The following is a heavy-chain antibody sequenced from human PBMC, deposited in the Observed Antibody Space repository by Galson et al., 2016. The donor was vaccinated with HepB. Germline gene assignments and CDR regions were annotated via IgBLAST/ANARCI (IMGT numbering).Heavy chain of an antibody. CDR3: ARGSAYFSNWFDP. V-gene: IGHV1-18*01. J-gene: IGHJ5*02. D-gene: IGHD2-21*01. CDR1: GYAFDTYG. Sequence: SVKVSCKASGYAFDTYGISWVRQAPGQGLEWMGWISVYNNKTTSPQRLQDRLTMTTDRSTTTAYLELRSLRSDDTAVYYCARGSAYFSNWFDPWGQGTLVTVSA. CDR2: ISVYNNKT.